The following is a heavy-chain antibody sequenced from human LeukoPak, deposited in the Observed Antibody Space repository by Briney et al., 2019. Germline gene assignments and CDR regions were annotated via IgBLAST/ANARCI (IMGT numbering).Heavy chain of an antibody. CDR1: GGSFSGYY. V-gene: IGHV4-34*01. J-gene: IGHJ3*02. CDR2: INHSGST. Sequence: PSETLSLTCAVYGGSFSGYYWSWIRQPPGKGLEWIGEINHSGSTNYNPSPKSRVTISVDTSKNQFSLKLSSVTAADTAVYYCARDEPERTTISRPDDAFDIWGQGTMVTVSS. CDR3: ARDEPERTTISRPDDAFDI. D-gene: IGHD3-3*01.